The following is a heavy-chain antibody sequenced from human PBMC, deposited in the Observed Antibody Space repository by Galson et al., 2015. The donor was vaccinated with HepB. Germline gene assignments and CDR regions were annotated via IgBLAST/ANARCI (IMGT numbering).Heavy chain of an antibody. CDR1: GFTFDDYA. J-gene: IGHJ5*02. D-gene: IGHD3-22*01. CDR2: INWNSGDI. V-gene: IGHV3-9*01. CDR3: AKDVGSTIIVVPWRGFDP. Sequence: SLRLSCAASGFTFDDYAMHWVRQAPGKGLEWVSSINWNSGDIAYADSVKGRFTISRDNAKNSLYLQMNSLRAEDTALYYCAKDVGSTIIVVPWRGFDPWGQGTLVTVSS.